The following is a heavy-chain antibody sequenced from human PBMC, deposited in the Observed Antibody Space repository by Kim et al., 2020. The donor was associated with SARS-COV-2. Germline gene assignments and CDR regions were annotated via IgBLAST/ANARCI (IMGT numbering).Heavy chain of an antibody. Sequence: NTKYSQSFQGRVTFTKDTSADTAYMELNSLRSEDTAVYYCAGGVTNYVDPWGQGTLVTVSS. D-gene: IGHD1-7*01. V-gene: IGHV1-3*01. J-gene: IGHJ5*02. CDR3: AGGVTNYVDP. CDR2: NT.